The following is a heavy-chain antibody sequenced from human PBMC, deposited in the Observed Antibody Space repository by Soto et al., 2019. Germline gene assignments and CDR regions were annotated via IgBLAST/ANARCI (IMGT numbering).Heavy chain of an antibody. CDR3: ASLNLRNYYYYGMDV. CDR2: IYYSGST. CDR1: GGSISSGGYY. J-gene: IGHJ6*02. Sequence: SETLSLTCTVSGGSISSGGYYWSWIRQHPGKGLEWIGYIYYSGSTYYDPSLKSRVTISVDTSKNQFSLKLSSVTAADTAVYYCASLNLRNYYYYGMDVWGQGTTVTVSS. V-gene: IGHV4-31*03.